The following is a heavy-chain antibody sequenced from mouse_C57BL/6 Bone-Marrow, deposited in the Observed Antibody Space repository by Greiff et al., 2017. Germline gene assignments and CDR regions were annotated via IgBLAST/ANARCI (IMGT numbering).Heavy chain of an antibody. Sequence: QVTLKECGPGILQPSQTLSLTCSFSGFSLSTFGMGVGWLPQPSGKGLEWLAHIWWDDDKSYNPALKSRLTIYKDTSKNQVFLKIANVDTADTATYYCARIRYYGSLYYAMDVWGQGTSVTVSS. V-gene: IGHV8-8*01. CDR2: IWWDDDK. CDR3: ARIRYYGSLYYAMDV. CDR1: GFSLSTFGMG. D-gene: IGHD1-1*01. J-gene: IGHJ4*01.